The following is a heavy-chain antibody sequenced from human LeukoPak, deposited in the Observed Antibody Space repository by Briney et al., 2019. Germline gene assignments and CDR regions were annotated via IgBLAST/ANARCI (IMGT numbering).Heavy chain of an antibody. CDR1: GYTFTGYY. D-gene: IGHD5-24*01. V-gene: IGHV1-2*02. J-gene: IGHJ6*03. CDR3: ASGCCRDGDTPGRDSYHYYYYMDV. CDR2: INPNSGGT. Sequence: GASVKVSCRASGYTFTGYYMHWVRQAPGQGLEWMGWINPNSGGTKYVQKFQGRVTMTRDTSISTAYMELSRLSSDDTAVYYCASGCCRDGDTPGRDSYHYYYYMDVWGKGTTVTVSS.